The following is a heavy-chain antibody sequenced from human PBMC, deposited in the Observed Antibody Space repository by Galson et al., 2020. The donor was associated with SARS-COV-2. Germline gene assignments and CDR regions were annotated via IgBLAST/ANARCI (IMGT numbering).Heavy chain of an antibody. CDR3: ARHGGGDYDPPYFDY. J-gene: IGHJ4*02. CDR2: IYPGDSYT. CDR1: GYSFTSYW. D-gene: IGHD2-21*02. Sequence: KIGESLKISCKGSGYSFTSYWIGWVRQMPGKGLEWVGIIYPGDSYTRYSPSFQGQVTIPGDKSISTAYLQGSSLKAPDTAMYYCARHGGGDYDPPYFDYWGQGTLVTVSS. V-gene: IGHV5-51*01.